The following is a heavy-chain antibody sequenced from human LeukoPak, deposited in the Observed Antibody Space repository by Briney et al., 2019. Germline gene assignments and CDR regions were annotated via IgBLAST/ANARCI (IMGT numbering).Heavy chain of an antibody. Sequence: KPGGSLRLSCAASGFTFERYSMNWVRQAPGKGLEWVSSISSSSNIYYADSVTGRFTISRDNAKNSLYLQMNSLRAEDTALYYCVRAVEYYYDSSGYAVDYWGQGTLVTVSS. V-gene: IGHV3-21*01. CDR3: VRAVEYYYDSSGYAVDY. CDR2: ISSSSNI. CDR1: GFTFERYS. J-gene: IGHJ4*02. D-gene: IGHD3-22*01.